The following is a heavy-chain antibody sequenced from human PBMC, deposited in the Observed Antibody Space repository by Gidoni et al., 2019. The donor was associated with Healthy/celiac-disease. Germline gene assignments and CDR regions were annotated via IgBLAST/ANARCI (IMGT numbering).Heavy chain of an antibody. CDR2: IYSGGST. D-gene: IGHD1-1*01. V-gene: IGHV3-53*01. CDR3: ARGGTVVQFDY. CDR1: GVTVSRNY. J-gene: IGHJ4*02. Sequence: EVQRVESGGGLSQPGGSRRLSCAASGVTVSRNYMSCVRQAPGKGLGWVSVIYSGGSTYYEDSVKGRITISRDNSKNTLYLQMNSLRAEDTAVYYCARGGTVVQFDYWGQGTLVTVSS.